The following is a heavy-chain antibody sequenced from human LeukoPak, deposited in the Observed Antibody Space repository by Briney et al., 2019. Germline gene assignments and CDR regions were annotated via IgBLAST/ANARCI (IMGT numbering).Heavy chain of an antibody. Sequence: SETLSLTCSVSAGSISSDYWSWIRQPPGKGLEWIGYIYHSGSTYYNPSLKSRVTISVDRSKNQFSLKLSSVTAADTAVYYCARDRGKNWGQGTLVTVSS. CDR2: IYHSGST. CDR1: AGSISSDY. CDR3: ARDRGKN. J-gene: IGHJ4*02. V-gene: IGHV4-59*12.